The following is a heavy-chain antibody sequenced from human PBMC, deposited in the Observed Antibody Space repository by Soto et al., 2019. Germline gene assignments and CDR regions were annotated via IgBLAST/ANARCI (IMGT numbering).Heavy chain of an antibody. Sequence: GGSLRLSCAASGFTFSSYWMSWVRQAPGKGLEWVANIKQGGSEKYYVDSVKGRFTISRDNAKNTLYLQMNSLRAEDTAVYYCSKREAILKWLSLAFDIWGQATMVSAS. D-gene: IGHD3-3*01. CDR1: GFTFSSYW. J-gene: IGHJ3*02. CDR3: SKREAILKWLSLAFDI. V-gene: IGHV3-7*05. CDR2: IKQGGSEK.